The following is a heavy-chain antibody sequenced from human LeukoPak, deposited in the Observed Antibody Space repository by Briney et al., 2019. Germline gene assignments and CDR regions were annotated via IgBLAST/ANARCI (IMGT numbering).Heavy chain of an antibody. J-gene: IGHJ4*02. D-gene: IGHD5-18*01. CDR3: ARDRPDSYGSN. CDR2: ISAYNGNT. V-gene: IGHV1-18*01. Sequence: AASVKVSCKASGYTFTSYAMHWVRQAPGQGLEWMGWISAYNGNTNYAQKLQGRVTMTTDTSTSTAYMELRSLRSDDTAVYYCARDRPDSYGSNWGQGTLVTVSS. CDR1: GYTFTSYA.